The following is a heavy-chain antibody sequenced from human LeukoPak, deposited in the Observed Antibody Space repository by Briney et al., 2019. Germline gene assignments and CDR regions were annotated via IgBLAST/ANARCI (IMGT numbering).Heavy chain of an antibody. CDR2: IYYSGST. D-gene: IGHD4-17*01. CDR1: GGSISSYY. J-gene: IGHJ4*02. CDR3: ASQAVSRWNYFDY. Sequence: SETLSLTCTVSGGSISSYYWSLIRQPPGKGLEWIGYIYYSGSTNYNPSLKSRVTISVDTSKNQFSLKLSSVTAADTAVYYCASQAVSRWNYFDYWGQGTLVTVSS. V-gene: IGHV4-59*01.